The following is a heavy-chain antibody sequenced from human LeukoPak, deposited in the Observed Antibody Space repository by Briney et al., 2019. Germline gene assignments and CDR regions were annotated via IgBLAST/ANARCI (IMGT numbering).Heavy chain of an antibody. CDR1: GFTFSSYA. CDR3: AKDLFDSSSWYTSPPDY. V-gene: IGHV3-23*01. J-gene: IGHJ4*02. CDR2: ISGSGGST. Sequence: QTGGSLRLSCAASGFTFSSYAMSWVRQAPGKGLEWVSAISGSGGSTYYADSVKGRFTISRDNSKNTLYLQMNSLRAEDTAVYYCAKDLFDSSSWYTSPPDYWGQGTLVTVSS. D-gene: IGHD6-13*01.